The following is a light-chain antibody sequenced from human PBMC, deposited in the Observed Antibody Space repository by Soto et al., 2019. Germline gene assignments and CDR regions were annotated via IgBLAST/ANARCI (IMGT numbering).Light chain of an antibody. CDR2: GAS. CDR1: QSVTSNY. V-gene: IGKV3-20*01. J-gene: IGKJ5*01. Sequence: EIVLTQSPGTLSLSPGERATLSCRASQSVTSNYLAWYQQKPGQAPRLLIYGASSRATGIPDRFSGSGSGTDFTLTISRLEPEDFAVYYCQKYGSSPPITFGQGTRLEIK. CDR3: QKYGSSPPIT.